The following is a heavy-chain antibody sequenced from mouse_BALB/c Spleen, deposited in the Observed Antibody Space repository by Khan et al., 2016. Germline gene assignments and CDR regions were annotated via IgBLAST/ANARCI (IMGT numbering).Heavy chain of an antibody. CDR1: GYTFTRYV. CDR2: IDPDNDVT. Sequence: VQLQQSGPELVKPGASVKMSCKASGYTFTRYVMHWLKQKPGQGLEWIGYIDPDNDVTNYNEKFKGKATLTSDKSSSTAYMELSSLTSEDSAVYYCTRGFGDSFGFWGRGTLVTVSA. D-gene: IGHD2-13*01. V-gene: IGHV1S136*01. J-gene: IGHJ3*01. CDR3: TRGFGDSFGF.